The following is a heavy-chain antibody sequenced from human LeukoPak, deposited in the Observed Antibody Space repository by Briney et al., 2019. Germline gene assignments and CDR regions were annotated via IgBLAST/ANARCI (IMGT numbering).Heavy chain of an antibody. V-gene: IGHV1-24*01. Sequence: ASVKVSCKVSGYTLTELSMHWVRQAPGKGLEWMGGFDPEDGETIYAQKFQGRVTMTEDTSTDTAYMELSSLRSEDTAVYYCATAIASRAAAGDFQHWGQGTLVTVSS. CDR3: ATAIASRAAAGDFQH. CDR2: FDPEDGET. J-gene: IGHJ1*01. CDR1: GYTLTELS. D-gene: IGHD6-13*01.